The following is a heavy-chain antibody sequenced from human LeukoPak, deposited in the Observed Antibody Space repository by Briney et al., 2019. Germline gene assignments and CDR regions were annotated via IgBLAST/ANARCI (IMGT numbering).Heavy chain of an antibody. V-gene: IGHV4-34*01. D-gene: IGHD3-22*01. CDR3: ARGRQDVTMIVVVMTAVSYYLDV. CDR1: GGSFSGYY. J-gene: IGHJ6*03. Sequence: SETLSLTCAVYGGSFSGYYWTWIRQTPEKGLEWIGEMNPSGGTNYNPSLKSRVTISVDTSKNQFSLELSSVTAADTAVYYCARGRQDVTMIVVVMTAVSYYLDVWGKGTTVTVS. CDR2: MNPSGGT.